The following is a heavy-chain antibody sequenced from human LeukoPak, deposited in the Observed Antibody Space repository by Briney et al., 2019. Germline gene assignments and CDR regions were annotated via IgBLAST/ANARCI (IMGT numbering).Heavy chain of an antibody. CDR3: AKEGAVTLIYGMDV. J-gene: IGHJ6*02. V-gene: IGHV3-21*04. Sequence: GGSLRLSCVASGFTFSIYTMSWVRQAPGKGLEWVSSITTSSSSMYSADSVKGRFTISRDNSKNTLYLQMNSLRAEDTAVYYCAKEGAVTLIYGMDVWGQGTTVTVSS. D-gene: IGHD4-17*01. CDR2: ITTSSSSM. CDR1: GFTFSIYT.